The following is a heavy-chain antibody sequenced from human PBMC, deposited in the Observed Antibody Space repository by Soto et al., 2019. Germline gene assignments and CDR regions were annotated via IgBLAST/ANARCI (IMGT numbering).Heavy chain of an antibody. V-gene: IGHV3-66*01. CDR2: IYSGGST. CDR1: GFTVSSNY. J-gene: IGHJ6*03. Sequence: GGSLRLSCAASGFTVSSNYMSWVRQAPGKGLEWVSVIYSGGSTYYADSVKGRFPISRDNSKNTLYLQMNSLRAEDTAVYYCARDSYYGSGSMGPIYYYYYMDVWGKGTTVTVSS. D-gene: IGHD3-10*01. CDR3: ARDSYYGSGSMGPIYYYYYMDV.